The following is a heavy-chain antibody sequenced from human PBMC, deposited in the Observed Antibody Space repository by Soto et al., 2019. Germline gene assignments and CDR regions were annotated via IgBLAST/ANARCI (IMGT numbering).Heavy chain of an antibody. D-gene: IGHD4-17*01. J-gene: IGHJ6*03. CDR3: ARHPYYGEYRLYYYMDV. Sequence: PETLSLTCTVSGGTISSSSYYWGWIRQPPGNGLAWIGSIYYDESTDYNPSLKTRVTLSIDTSKNQFSLMLSSVTAADTAVYYCARHPYYGEYRLYYYMDVWGKGTTVPVSS. CDR2: IYYDEST. CDR1: GGTISSSSYY. V-gene: IGHV4-39*01.